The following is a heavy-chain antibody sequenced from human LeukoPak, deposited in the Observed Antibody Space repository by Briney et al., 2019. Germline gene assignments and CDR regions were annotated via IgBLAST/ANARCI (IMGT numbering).Heavy chain of an antibody. D-gene: IGHD1-26*01. CDR3: ARLSVIVGAALEYYYYYMDV. Sequence: SETLSLTCAVYGGFFSDYYWSWLRQPPGKGLEWIGEINHSGSTKYNPSLKSRVTISVDTSKNQFSLKLSSVTAADTAVYYCARLSVIVGAALEYYYYYMDVWGQGTTVTVSS. CDR1: GGFFSDYY. CDR2: INHSGST. V-gene: IGHV4-34*01. J-gene: IGHJ6*03.